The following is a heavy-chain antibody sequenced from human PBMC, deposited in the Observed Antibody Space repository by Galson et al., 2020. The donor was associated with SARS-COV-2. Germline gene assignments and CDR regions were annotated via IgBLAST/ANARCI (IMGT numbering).Heavy chain of an antibody. Sequence: GGSLRLSCTASGFTFGDYAMSWVRQAPGKGLEWVSGIFTSGGSTHYADSVQGRFIISRDNSKSTLYLEMSDLRAEDTAVYYCAKDLDRSSWYAYYFYMDVWGKGTTVTVS. D-gene: IGHD2-2*01. J-gene: IGHJ6*03. CDR3: AKDLDRSSWYAYYFYMDV. CDR1: GFTFGDYA. CDR2: IFTSGGST. V-gene: IGHV3-23*01.